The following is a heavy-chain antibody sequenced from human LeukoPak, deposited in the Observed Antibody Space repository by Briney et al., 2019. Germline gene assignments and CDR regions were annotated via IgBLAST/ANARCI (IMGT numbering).Heavy chain of an antibody. V-gene: IGHV4-34*01. J-gene: IGHJ6*03. Sequence: SETLSLTCAVYGGSFSGYYWSWIRQPPGKGLEWIGEINHSGSTNYNPSLKSRVTISVDTSKNQFSLKLSSVTAADTAVYYCARVAHYYYYMAVWGKGTTVTVSS. D-gene: IGHD2-15*01. CDR2: INHSGST. CDR1: GGSFSGYY. CDR3: ARVAHYYYYMAV.